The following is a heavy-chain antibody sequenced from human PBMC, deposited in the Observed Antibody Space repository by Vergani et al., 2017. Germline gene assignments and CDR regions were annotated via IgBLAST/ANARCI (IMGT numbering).Heavy chain of an antibody. CDR2: IYDSGDT. J-gene: IGHJ4*02. V-gene: IGHV4-59*01. CDR3: ARGALWWLRQIDS. D-gene: IGHD2-21*01. Sequence: QVQLQESGPGLVKPSETLSLTCSVSGDSMNTYYLTWIRQPPGKGLEWIGYIYDSGDTKYNPSLKSRVTMSLDTSKNPFSLNLYSVTAEDTAVYYCARGALWWLRQIDSWGQGTLVTVSS. CDR1: GDSMNTYY.